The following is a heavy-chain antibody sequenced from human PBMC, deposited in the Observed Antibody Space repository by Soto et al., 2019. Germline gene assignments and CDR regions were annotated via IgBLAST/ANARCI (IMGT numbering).Heavy chain of an antibody. CDR1: GFTFNTYG. D-gene: IGHD2-15*01. J-gene: IGHJ6*02. Sequence: QVQLVESGGGVVQPGGSLRLSCTTSGFTFNTYGMYWVRQAPGKGLECVAIIWYDGSNKYYGDSVKGRFTISRDNSKNTLYLQMTSLRAEDTALYYCARGDCTGAYCYSWPFNYGVDVWGQGTTVTVSS. CDR2: IWYDGSNK. V-gene: IGHV3-33*08. CDR3: ARGDCTGAYCYSWPFNYGVDV.